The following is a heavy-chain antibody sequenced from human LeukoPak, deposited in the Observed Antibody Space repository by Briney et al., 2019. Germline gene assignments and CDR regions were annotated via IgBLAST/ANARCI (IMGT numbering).Heavy chain of an antibody. J-gene: IGHJ5*02. CDR3: ARVDGRSGYYNWFDP. V-gene: IGHV4-59*12. CDR2: IYYSGST. D-gene: IGHD3-3*01. CDR1: GGSISSYY. Sequence: SVTLSLTCTVSGGSISSYYWSWIRQPPGKGLEWIGYIYYSGSTNYNPSLKSRVTISVDTSKNQFSLKLSSVTAADTAVYYCARVDGRSGYYNWFDPWGQGTLVTVSS.